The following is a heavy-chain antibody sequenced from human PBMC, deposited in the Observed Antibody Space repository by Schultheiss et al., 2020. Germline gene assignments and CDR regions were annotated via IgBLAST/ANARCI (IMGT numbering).Heavy chain of an antibody. J-gene: IGHJ4*02. CDR2: IWYDGSNK. CDR3: ARAPQPLGPPWSHFDY. V-gene: IGHV3-30*04. Sequence: GESLKISCAASGFTFSSYAMHWVRQAPGKGLEWVAVIWYDGSNKYYADSVKGRFTISRDNSKNTLYLQMNSLRAEDTAVYYCARAPQPLGPPWSHFDYWGQGTLVTVSS. CDR1: GFTFSSYA. D-gene: IGHD3-3*01.